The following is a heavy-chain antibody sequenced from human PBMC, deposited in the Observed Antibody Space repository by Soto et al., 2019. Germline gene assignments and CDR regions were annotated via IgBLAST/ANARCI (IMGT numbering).Heavy chain of an antibody. CDR2: INPNSGGT. CDR1: GYTFTGYY. Sequence: GASVKVSCKASGYTFTGYYMHWVRQAPGQGLEWMGWINPNSGGTNYAQKFQGRVTMTRDTSISTAYMELSRLRSDDTAVYYCARAPSHYDFWSGYHNWFDPWGQGTLVT. J-gene: IGHJ5*02. V-gene: IGHV1-2*02. D-gene: IGHD3-3*01. CDR3: ARAPSHYDFWSGYHNWFDP.